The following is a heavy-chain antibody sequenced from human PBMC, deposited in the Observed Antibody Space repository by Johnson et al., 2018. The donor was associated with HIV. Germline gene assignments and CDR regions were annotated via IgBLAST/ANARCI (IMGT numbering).Heavy chain of an antibody. Sequence: QLVESGGGVVRPGGSLRLSCAASGFTFDDYGMSWVRQAPGKGLEWDSGINWNGGSTGYAASVKCRFTISRDNAKNSLYLQMNSLRAEDTALYYCARVALNVGNDAFDIWGQGTMVTVSS. CDR3: ARVALNVGNDAFDI. V-gene: IGHV3-20*04. CDR1: GFTFDDYG. J-gene: IGHJ3*02. D-gene: IGHD1-1*01. CDR2: INWNGGST.